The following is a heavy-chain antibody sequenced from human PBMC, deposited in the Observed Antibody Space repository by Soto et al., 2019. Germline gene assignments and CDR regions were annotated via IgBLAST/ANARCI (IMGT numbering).Heavy chain of an antibody. CDR1: GFTFSGFS. V-gene: IGHV3-21*01. CDR2: VTSSPSSM. J-gene: IGHJ4*02. CDR3: AREADFASSGYVLDY. Sequence: LRLSCAASGFTFSGFSMNWVRQAPGKGLEWVSSVTSSPSSMFYADSVKGRFTISRDDAKDSLFLQMNSLRADDTAVYYCAREADFASSGYVLDYWGLGTLVTVSS. D-gene: IGHD3-22*01.